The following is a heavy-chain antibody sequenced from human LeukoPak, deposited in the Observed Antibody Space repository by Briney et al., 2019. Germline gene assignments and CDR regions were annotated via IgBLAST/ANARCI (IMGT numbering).Heavy chain of an antibody. D-gene: IGHD6-13*01. V-gene: IGHV3-30*18. J-gene: IGHJ3*02. CDR3: AKVSSSSWYGAFDI. CDR2: ISYDGSNK. CDR1: GFTFSSYG. Sequence: GGSLRLSCAASGFTFSSYGMHWVRQAPGKGLEWVAAISYDGSNKYYADSVKGRFTISRDNSKNTLYLQMNSLRAEDTAVYYCAKVSSSSWYGAFDIWGQGTMVTVSS.